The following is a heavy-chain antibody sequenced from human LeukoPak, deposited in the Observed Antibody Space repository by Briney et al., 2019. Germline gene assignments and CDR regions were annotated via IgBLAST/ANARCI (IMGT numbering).Heavy chain of an antibody. Sequence: GGSLRLSCAASGFTFTSYWMSWMRQAPGKGLQWVANIKHDGSEQYYVDSVKGRFTISRDNAKNSLYLQMNSLGVEDTAVYYCRSGGAAPGNFDYWGQGALVTVSS. CDR3: RSGGAAPGNFDY. CDR2: IKHDGSEQ. J-gene: IGHJ4*02. CDR1: GFTFTSYW. D-gene: IGHD6-13*01. V-gene: IGHV3-7*01.